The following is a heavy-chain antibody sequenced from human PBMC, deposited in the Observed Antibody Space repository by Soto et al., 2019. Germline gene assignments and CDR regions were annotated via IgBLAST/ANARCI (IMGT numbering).Heavy chain of an antibody. CDR2: ISSDGSNK. D-gene: IGHD2-15*01. V-gene: IGHV3-30-3*01. CDR1: GFTFNTYA. J-gene: IGHJ3*01. Sequence: QVQLVESGGGVVQPGRSLRLSCAASGFTFNTYAMHWARQDPGKGLEWVAVISSDGSNKYYADSVKGRFTISRDNSKDTLYLLMSGLRAVDTAVYYRSRGCIGNNCYDAFDVWGLGTMVTFSS. CDR3: SRGCIGNNCYDAFDV.